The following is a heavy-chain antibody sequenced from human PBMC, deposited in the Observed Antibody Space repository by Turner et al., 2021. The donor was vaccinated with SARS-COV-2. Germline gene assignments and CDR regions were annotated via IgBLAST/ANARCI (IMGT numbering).Heavy chain of an antibody. D-gene: IGHD2-21*02. J-gene: IGHJ4*02. CDR3: ATGYAYCGGDCSIDY. V-gene: IGHV1-24*01. Sequence: QVQLVQSGAEVKKPGASVKVSCKVSGYTLIELSMHWVRQAPGKGLEWMGGFDPEDGETIYAQKFQGRVTMTEDTSTDTAYMGLSSLRSEDTAVYYWATGYAYCGGDCSIDYWGQGTLVTVSS. CDR2: FDPEDGET. CDR1: GYTLIELS.